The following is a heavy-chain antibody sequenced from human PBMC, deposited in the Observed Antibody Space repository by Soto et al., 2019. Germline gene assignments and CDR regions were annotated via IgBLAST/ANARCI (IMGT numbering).Heavy chain of an antibody. V-gene: IGHV3-23*01. CDR1: GFTFSSYS. Sequence: GGSLRLSCAASGFTFSSYSMSWVRQAPGKGLEWVSAISGSGGSTYYADSVKGRFTISRDNSKNTLYLQMNSLRADDTAVNYCAKAPIGSHMMAVVIFFDSWGQGTLVTVSS. CDR3: AKAPIGSHMMAVVIFFDS. D-gene: IGHD3-22*01. J-gene: IGHJ4*02. CDR2: ISGSGGST.